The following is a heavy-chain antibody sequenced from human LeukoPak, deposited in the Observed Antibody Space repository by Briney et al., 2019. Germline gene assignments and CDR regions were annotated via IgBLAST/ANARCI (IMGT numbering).Heavy chain of an antibody. Sequence: GGSLRLSCAASGFTFNNYAMHRVRQAPGKGLEWVAVISYDGSNKYYAASVKGRFTIPRDNSKNTLYLQMNSLRAEDTAVYYCARDLYYGGKSPLSSWGQGTLVTVSS. J-gene: IGHJ4*02. CDR3: ARDLYYGGKSPLSS. D-gene: IGHD4-23*01. V-gene: IGHV3-30-3*01. CDR2: ISYDGSNK. CDR1: GFTFNNYA.